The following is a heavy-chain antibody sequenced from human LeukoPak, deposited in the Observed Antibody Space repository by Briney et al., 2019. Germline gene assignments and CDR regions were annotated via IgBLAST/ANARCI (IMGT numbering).Heavy chain of an antibody. CDR1: GGSISGYY. Sequence: SETLSLTCTVSGGSISGYYWSWVRQPPGKGLECIGCLHYTGSANYSPSLKSRVTISVDTSKNQFSLKLSSVTAADTAVYYCATYRPHYGMDVWGQGTTVTVSS. CDR3: ATYRPHYGMDV. D-gene: IGHD2-2*01. V-gene: IGHV4-59*08. CDR2: LHYTGSA. J-gene: IGHJ6*02.